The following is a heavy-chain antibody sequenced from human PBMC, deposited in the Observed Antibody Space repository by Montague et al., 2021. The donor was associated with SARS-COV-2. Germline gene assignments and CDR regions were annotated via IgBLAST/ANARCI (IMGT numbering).Heavy chain of an antibody. J-gene: IGHJ6*02. D-gene: IGHD3-10*01. CDR2: ITSDGGII. CDR3: ATLARGLFDHGMDV. CDR1: GFTFSRHE. V-gene: IGHV3-48*03. Sequence: SLRLSCAASGFTFSRHEVNWVRQAPGKGLEWVSYITSDGGIIYYXDFVEGRFTRDNAKNSLYLHMNSLRVGDTAVYYCATLARGLFDHGMDVWGQGTTVTVSS.